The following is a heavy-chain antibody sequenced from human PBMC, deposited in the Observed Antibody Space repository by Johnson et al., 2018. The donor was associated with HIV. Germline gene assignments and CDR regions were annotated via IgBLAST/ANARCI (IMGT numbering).Heavy chain of an antibody. CDR1: GFTVSSNY. Sequence: EVQVVESGGGVVQPGRSLRLSCAASGFTVSSNYMSWVRQAPGKGLDWVSVIFSGGTTYYADSVNGRFTISRDNSKNTLYLQMNSLRAEDTALYYCARACRDGYTCDAFDIWGQGTMVTVSS. CDR3: ARACRDGYTCDAFDI. V-gene: IGHV3-66*01. CDR2: IFSGGTT. D-gene: IGHD5-24*01. J-gene: IGHJ3*02.